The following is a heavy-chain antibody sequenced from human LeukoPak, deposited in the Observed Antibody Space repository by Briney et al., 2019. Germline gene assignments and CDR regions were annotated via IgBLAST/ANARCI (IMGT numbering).Heavy chain of an antibody. J-gene: IGHJ4*02. CDR1: GFTFSSYA. Sequence: PGGSLRLSCAASGFTFSSYAMSWVRQAPGKGLEWVSIISGSAGSTYYADSVKGRFTISRDNSKNTLYLQMNSLRAEDTAVYYCAKDLDWATPFFDYWGQGTLVIVSS. CDR3: AKDLDWATPFFDY. D-gene: IGHD3-9*01. CDR2: ISGSAGST. V-gene: IGHV3-23*01.